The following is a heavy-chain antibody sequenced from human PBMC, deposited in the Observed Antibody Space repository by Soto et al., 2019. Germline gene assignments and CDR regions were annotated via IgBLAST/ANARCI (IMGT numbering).Heavy chain of an antibody. Sequence: SGPTLVNPTQTLTLTCTFSGFSLSTSGVGVGWIRQPPGKALEWLALIYWNDDKRYSPSLKSRLTITKDTSKNQVVLTMTNMDPVDAATYYCAHTPAYDSSGYHYYGMGVWGQGTTVTVSS. V-gene: IGHV2-5*01. J-gene: IGHJ6*02. CDR3: AHTPAYDSSGYHYYGMGV. D-gene: IGHD3-22*01. CDR2: IYWNDDK. CDR1: GFSLSTSGVG.